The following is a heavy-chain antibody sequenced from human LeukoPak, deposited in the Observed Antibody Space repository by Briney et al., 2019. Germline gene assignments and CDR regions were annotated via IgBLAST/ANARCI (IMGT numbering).Heavy chain of an antibody. Sequence: ASVKVSCKVSGYTLTELSMHWVRQATGKGLGWMGGFDPEDGETINAQKFQGRVTRTENTSTDTAYMELSSLRSEDTAVYYCATLAAADMYYVDYWGQGTLVTVSS. CDR1: GYTLTELS. D-gene: IGHD6-13*01. CDR3: ATLAAADMYYVDY. V-gene: IGHV1-24*01. CDR2: FDPEDGET. J-gene: IGHJ4*02.